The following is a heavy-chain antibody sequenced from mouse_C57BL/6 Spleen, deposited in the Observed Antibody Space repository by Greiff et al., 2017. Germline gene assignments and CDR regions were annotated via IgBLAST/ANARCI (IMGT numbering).Heavy chain of an antibody. CDR3: AREAYSALDY. V-gene: IGHV1-82*01. CDR1: GYAFSSSW. Sequence: VQLQESGPELVKPGASVKISCKASGYAFSSSWMNWVKQRPGKGLEWIGRIYPGDGDTNYNGKFKGKATLTADKSSSTAYMQLSSLTSEDSAVYFCAREAYSALDYWGKGTTLTVSS. CDR2: IYPGDGDT. J-gene: IGHJ2*01. D-gene: IGHD2-12*01.